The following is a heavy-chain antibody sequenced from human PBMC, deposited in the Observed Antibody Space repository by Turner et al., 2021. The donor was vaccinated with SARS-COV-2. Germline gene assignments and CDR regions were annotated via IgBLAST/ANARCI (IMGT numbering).Heavy chain of an antibody. V-gene: IGHV1-24*01. J-gene: IGHJ5*02. CDR1: GYTLIELS. Sequence: QVQLVQSGAEVKNPGASAKVSRTASGYTLIELSMHWVRQAPGKGLEWMGGFDPEDGETIYAQKFQGRVTMAEDTSTDTAYMELSSLRSEDTAVYYCATAPPYCTNGVCPNWFDPWGQGTLVTVSS. CDR2: FDPEDGET. CDR3: ATAPPYCTNGVCPNWFDP. D-gene: IGHD2-8*01.